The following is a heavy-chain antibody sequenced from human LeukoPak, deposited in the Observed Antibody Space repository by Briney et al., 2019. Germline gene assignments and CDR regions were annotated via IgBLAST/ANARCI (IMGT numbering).Heavy chain of an antibody. V-gene: IGHV3-23*01. CDR2: INGRGYST. Sequence: GGSLRLSCAASGFTFSSYAMSWVRQAPGKGLEWVSGINGRGYSTYYADSVKGRFTISRDNSKNTVYLQMNSLRAEDTAVYYCAKDLDDFWSVYAFDIWGQGTMVTVSS. J-gene: IGHJ3*02. CDR1: GFTFSSYA. D-gene: IGHD3-3*01. CDR3: AKDLDDFWSVYAFDI.